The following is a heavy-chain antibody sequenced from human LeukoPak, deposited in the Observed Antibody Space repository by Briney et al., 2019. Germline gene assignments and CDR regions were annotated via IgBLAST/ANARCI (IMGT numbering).Heavy chain of an antibody. CDR1: GFSFSNYW. Sequence: GGSLRLSCAASGFSFSNYWMGWVRQAPGKGLACVANIKTDGSETYYVNSVKGRFTISRDNAKNSLFLQMNSLRAEDTAIYYCVSAIRGSPIDYWGQGTLVSVPS. CDR3: VSAIRGSPIDY. V-gene: IGHV3-7*01. J-gene: IGHJ4*02. CDR2: IKTDGSET. D-gene: IGHD3-10*01.